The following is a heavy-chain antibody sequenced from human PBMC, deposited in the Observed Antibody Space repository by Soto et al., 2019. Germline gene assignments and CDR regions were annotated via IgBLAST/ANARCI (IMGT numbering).Heavy chain of an antibody. CDR2: ISYDGSNK. Sequence: QVQLVESGGGVVQPGRSLRLSCAASGFTFSSYGMHWVRQAPGKGLECVAGISYDGSNKYYADSVKGRFTISRDNSKNTLYLQMNSLRAEDTAVYYCAKEIKTGTTLSYYYYYGMDVWGQGTTVTVSS. CDR1: GFTFSSYG. J-gene: IGHJ6*02. CDR3: AKEIKTGTTLSYYYYYGMDV. V-gene: IGHV3-30*18. D-gene: IGHD1-1*01.